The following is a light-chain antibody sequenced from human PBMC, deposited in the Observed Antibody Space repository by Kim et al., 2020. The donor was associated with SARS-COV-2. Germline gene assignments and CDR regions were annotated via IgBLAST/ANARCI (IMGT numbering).Light chain of an antibody. J-gene: IGLJ3*02. CDR1: KLGDKY. V-gene: IGLV3-1*01. CDR3: QAWDSSTGGV. CDR2: QDS. Sequence: PGTTASITCSGNKLGDKYAFWYQQKPGQSPLVVIYQDSKRPSGIPERFSGSNSGNTATLTISGTQAMDEADYYCQAWDSSTGGVFGGGTQLTVL.